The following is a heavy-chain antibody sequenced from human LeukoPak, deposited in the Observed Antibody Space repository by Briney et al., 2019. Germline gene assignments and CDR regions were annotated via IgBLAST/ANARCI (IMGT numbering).Heavy chain of an antibody. V-gene: IGHV3-30*18. CDR2: ISYNGSNK. D-gene: IGHD1-26*01. Sequence: GRSLRLSCAASGFTFSSYGMHWVRQAPGKGLEWVAVISYNGSNKYYADSVKGRFTISRDNSKNTLYLQMNSLRAEDTAVYYCAKSSTSGSEMGYYYYGMDVWGQGTTVTVSS. CDR3: AKSSTSGSEMGYYYYGMDV. J-gene: IGHJ6*02. CDR1: GFTFSSYG.